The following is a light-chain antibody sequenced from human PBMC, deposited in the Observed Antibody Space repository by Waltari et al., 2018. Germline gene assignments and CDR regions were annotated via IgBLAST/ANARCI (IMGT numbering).Light chain of an antibody. V-gene: IGKV3-15*01. J-gene: IGKJ2*01. CDR1: QSVGSS. Sequence: EIVMTQSPALLSVSPGERVTLSCRASQSVGSSVAWYQQKPGQAPRLLLYGASTRATDVPARFSGGGSGTEFTLTISSLQSADFAVYYCQQYDNWPPYTFGQGTKLEIK. CDR3: QQYDNWPPYT. CDR2: GAS.